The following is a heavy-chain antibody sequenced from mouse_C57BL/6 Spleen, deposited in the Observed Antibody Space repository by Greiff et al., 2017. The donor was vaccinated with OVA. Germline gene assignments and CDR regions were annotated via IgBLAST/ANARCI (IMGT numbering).Heavy chain of an antibody. D-gene: IGHD2-3*01. CDR3: ARHYDPNYYAMDY. V-gene: IGHV5-6*01. CDR1: GFTFSSYG. Sequence: EVKLMESGGDLVKPGGSLKLSCAASGFTFSSYGMSWVRQTPDKRLEWVATISSGGSYTYYPDSVKGRFTISRDNAKNTLYLQMSSLKSEDTAMDYCARHYDPNYYAMDYWGQGTSVTVSS. J-gene: IGHJ4*01. CDR2: ISSGGSYT.